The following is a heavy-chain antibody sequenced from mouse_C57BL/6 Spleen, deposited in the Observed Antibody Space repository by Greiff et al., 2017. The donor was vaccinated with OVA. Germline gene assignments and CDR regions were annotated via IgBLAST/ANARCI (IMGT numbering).Heavy chain of an antibody. CDR2: INPNNGGT. J-gene: IGHJ2*01. D-gene: IGHD1-1*01. V-gene: IGHV1-18*01. CDR1: GYTFTDYN. Sequence: EVQLQQSGPELVKPGASVKIPCKASGYTFTDYNMDWVKQSHGKSLEWIGDINPNNGGTIYNQKFKGKATLTVDKSSSTAYMELRSLTSEDTAVYYCARRGDYYGSSYGAFDYWGQGTTLTVSS. CDR3: ARRGDYYGSSYGAFDY.